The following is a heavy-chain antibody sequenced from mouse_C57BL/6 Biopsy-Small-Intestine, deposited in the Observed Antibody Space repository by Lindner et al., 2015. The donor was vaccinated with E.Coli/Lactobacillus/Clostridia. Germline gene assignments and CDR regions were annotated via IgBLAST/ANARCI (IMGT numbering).Heavy chain of an antibody. V-gene: IGHV1-42*01. CDR1: GYSFTVHY. D-gene: IGHD4-1*01. CDR3: TRPGTRGFDY. CDR2: ISPSTGGA. J-gene: IGHJ2*01. Sequence: VQLQESGPELVKPGASVKISCKASGYSFTVHYMNWVKQSPEKSLEWIGEISPSTGGATYNQKFKAKATLTVDKSSSTAYMQLKSLTSEDSAVYYCTRPGTRGFDYWGQGTTLTVSS.